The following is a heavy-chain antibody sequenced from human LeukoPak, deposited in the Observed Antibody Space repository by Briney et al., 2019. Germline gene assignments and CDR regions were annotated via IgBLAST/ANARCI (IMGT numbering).Heavy chain of an antibody. V-gene: IGHV4-59*01. Sequence: SETLSLTCTVSGGSLSSYYWSWLRQPPGKGLEWIGDIYYSGSTNYNPSLKSRATISADTYKNQFSLKLSSVTAADTAVYYCARESSPYYYDSSGPHAFDIWGQGTMVTVSS. J-gene: IGHJ3*02. CDR1: GGSLSSYY. D-gene: IGHD3-22*01. CDR2: IYYSGST. CDR3: ARESSPYYYDSSGPHAFDI.